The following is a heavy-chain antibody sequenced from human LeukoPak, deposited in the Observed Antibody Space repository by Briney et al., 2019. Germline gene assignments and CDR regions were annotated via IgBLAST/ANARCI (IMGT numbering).Heavy chain of an antibody. Sequence: GGSLRPSCAASGFTFSNYSMNWVRQAPGKGLEWVSSISSSSSSYIYYADSVKGRFTISRDNAKNSLYLQMNSLRAEDTAVYYCARGYDSSGYSSLHHWGQGTLVTVSS. CDR1: GFTFSNYS. D-gene: IGHD3-22*01. J-gene: IGHJ1*01. V-gene: IGHV3-21*01. CDR3: ARGYDSSGYSSLHH. CDR2: ISSSSSSYI.